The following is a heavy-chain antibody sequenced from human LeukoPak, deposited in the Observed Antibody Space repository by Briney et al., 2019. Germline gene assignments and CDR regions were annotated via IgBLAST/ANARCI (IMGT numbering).Heavy chain of an antibody. CDR3: ARWGNDYGDYDY. D-gene: IGHD4-17*01. J-gene: IGHJ4*02. CDR1: GFTFSSYA. CDR2: ISYDGRNK. Sequence: PGGSLRLSCAASGFTFSSYAMHWVRQAPGKGLEWVAAISYDGRNKYYADSVKSRFTISRDNSKNTVYLQMNSLRVEDTAVNYCARWGNDYGDYDYWGQGTLVTVSS. V-gene: IGHV3-30*04.